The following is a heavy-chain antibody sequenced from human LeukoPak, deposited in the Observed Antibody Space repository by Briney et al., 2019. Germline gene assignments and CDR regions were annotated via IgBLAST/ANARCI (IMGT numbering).Heavy chain of an antibody. CDR1: GFTFSSYS. CDR2: IRNDGSDA. CDR3: ARDWYHAIDY. Sequence: PGGSLRLSCAASGFTFSSYSMNWVRQAPGKGLVWVSRIRNDGSDARYAESVKGRFTISRDNAKNALYLQMNSLRDEDTAVYYCARDWYHAIDYWGQGTLVTVSS. D-gene: IGHD2-2*01. V-gene: IGHV3-74*01. J-gene: IGHJ4*02.